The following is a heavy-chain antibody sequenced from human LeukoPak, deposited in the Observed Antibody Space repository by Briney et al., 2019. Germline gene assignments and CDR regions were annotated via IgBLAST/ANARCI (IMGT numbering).Heavy chain of an antibody. J-gene: IGHJ4*02. Sequence: ASVKVSCKASGYTFTGYYMHWVRQAPGQGLEWMGWINPNSGGTNYAQKFRGRVTMTRDTSISTAYMELSRLRSDDTAVYYCARDGAIYGDYHSDYWGQGTLVTVSS. CDR2: INPNSGGT. CDR3: ARDGAIYGDYHSDY. D-gene: IGHD4-17*01. V-gene: IGHV1-2*02. CDR1: GYTFTGYY.